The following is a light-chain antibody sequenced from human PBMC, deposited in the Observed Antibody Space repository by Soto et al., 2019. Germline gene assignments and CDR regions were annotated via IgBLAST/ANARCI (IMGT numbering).Light chain of an antibody. V-gene: IGLV4-69*01. CDR2: VNSDGRH. Sequence: QPVLTQSPSASASLGASVNLTCTLSSGHSRFAIAWHQQQPEKGPRYLLTVNSDGRHTKGDGIPDRFSGSSSGAERYLTISSLQSDDEADYYCQTWGTGIVVFGGGTKVTVL. CDR3: QTWGTGIVV. J-gene: IGLJ3*02. CDR1: SGHSRFA.